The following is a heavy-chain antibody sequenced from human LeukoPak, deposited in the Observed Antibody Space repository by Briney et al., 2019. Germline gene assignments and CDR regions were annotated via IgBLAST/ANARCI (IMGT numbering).Heavy chain of an antibody. J-gene: IGHJ4*02. Sequence: GGSLRLSCEASGFTFSDYYLSWIRQAPGKGLEWISYISGSSSHINYADSVKGRFTISRDNAKKSVYLQMDSLRVEDTAVYYCARDQIGSWWGQGTLVVVSS. D-gene: IGHD6-13*01. CDR2: ISGSSSHI. V-gene: IGHV3-11*06. CDR3: ARDQIGSW. CDR1: GFTFSDYY.